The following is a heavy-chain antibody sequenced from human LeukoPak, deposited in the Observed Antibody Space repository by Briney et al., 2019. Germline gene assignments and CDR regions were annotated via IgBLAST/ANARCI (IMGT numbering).Heavy chain of an antibody. CDR2: ISYDGSTK. V-gene: IGHV3-30*19. D-gene: IGHD4-11*01. Sequence: GGSLRLSCAASGFSFSSHAMHWVRQAPGKGLEWVAFISYDGSTKTYADSVKGRLTTSRDISLYLQMNSLRAEDTAVYYCARSYSNYAFFDYWGQGTLVTVSS. CDR1: GFSFSSHA. CDR3: ARSYSNYAFFDY. J-gene: IGHJ4*02.